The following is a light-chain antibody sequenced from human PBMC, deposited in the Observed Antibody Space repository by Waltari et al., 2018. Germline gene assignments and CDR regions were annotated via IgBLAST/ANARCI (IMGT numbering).Light chain of an antibody. J-gene: IGKJ4*01. V-gene: IGKV3-11*01. Sequence: DIVLTQSPATLSLSPGERATLPSRASQSISNYLAWYQQKPGQAPRLLIYDTTNRATGIPARFSGSGFGTDFTLTISSLEPEDFAIYYCQQRRNWPLTFGGGTKVEIK. CDR2: DTT. CDR1: QSISNY. CDR3: QQRRNWPLT.